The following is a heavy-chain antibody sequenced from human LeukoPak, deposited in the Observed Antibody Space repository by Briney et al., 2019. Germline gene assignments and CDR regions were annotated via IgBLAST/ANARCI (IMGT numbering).Heavy chain of an antibody. V-gene: IGHV3-49*04. CDR3: TREPLRYFDWTAYFDY. CDR1: GFTFGDYA. CDR2: IRSKAYGGTT. Sequence: GGSPRLSCTASGFTFGDYAMSWVRQAPGKGLEWVGFIRSKAYGGTTEYAASVKGRFTISRDDSKSIAYPQMNSLKTEDTAVYYCTREPLRYFDWTAYFDYWGQGTLVTVSS. D-gene: IGHD3-9*01. J-gene: IGHJ4*02.